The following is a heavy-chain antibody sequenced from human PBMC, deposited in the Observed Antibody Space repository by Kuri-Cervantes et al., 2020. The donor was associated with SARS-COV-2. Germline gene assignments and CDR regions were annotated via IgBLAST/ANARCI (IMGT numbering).Heavy chain of an antibody. CDR1: GFTFSTYA. J-gene: IGHJ6*02. Sequence: GGSLRLSCAASGFTFSTYAMSWVRQAPGKGLEWVSAISGSGGSTYYADSVKGRFTLSRDNAENMLFLQMNRLRAEDTAVYYCAKRGLVNYYGMDVWGQGTTVTVSS. D-gene: IGHD6-19*01. CDR2: ISGSGGST. V-gene: IGHV3-23*01. CDR3: AKRGLVNYYGMDV.